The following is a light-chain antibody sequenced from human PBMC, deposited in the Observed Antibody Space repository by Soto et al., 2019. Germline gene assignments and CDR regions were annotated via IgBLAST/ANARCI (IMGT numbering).Light chain of an antibody. J-gene: IGKJ1*01. CDR3: MQGTHWPWT. Sequence: DVVMTQSPLSLPVTLDQRAPTSGRFSKSPIHSDGSTYLSWFQQRPGQSPSRLIYEVSDRDSGVPDRFSGSGSGTDFTLKISRVEAEDVGVYYCMQGTHWPWTFGQGTEVEIK. V-gene: IGKV2-30*02. CDR1: KSPIHSDGSTY. CDR2: EVS.